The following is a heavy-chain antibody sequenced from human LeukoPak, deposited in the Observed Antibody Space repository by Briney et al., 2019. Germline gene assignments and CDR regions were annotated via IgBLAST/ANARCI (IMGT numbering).Heavy chain of an antibody. CDR2: INHSGST. J-gene: IGHJ4*02. Sequence: KTSETLSLTCAVYGGSFSPYYWSWIRQLPGKGLEWIGEINHSGSTNYNPSLKSRVTISVDTSKNQFSLRLSSVTAADTAVYYCARGGFYCGGDCYVDYWGQETLVTVSS. CDR1: GGSFSPYY. CDR3: ARGGFYCGGDCYVDY. D-gene: IGHD2-21*02. V-gene: IGHV4-34*01.